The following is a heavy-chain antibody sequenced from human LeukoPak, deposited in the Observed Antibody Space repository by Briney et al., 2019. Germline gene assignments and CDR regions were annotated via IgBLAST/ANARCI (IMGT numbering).Heavy chain of an antibody. CDR2: FYTSGDA. J-gene: IGHJ4*02. Sequence: TSETLSLTCSVSGGSISGYFWSWIRQPAGKGLEWIGRFYTSGDAYYKPSFRSRVTMSVDKSKNQISLEVQSVTAADTAVYYCARTVAVAGSFSFDYWGQGTLVTVSS. CDR3: ARTVAVAGSFSFDY. CDR1: GGSISGYF. V-gene: IGHV4-4*07. D-gene: IGHD6-19*01.